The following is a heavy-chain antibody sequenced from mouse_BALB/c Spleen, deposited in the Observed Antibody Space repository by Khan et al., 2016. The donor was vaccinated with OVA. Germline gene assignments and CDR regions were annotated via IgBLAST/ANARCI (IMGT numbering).Heavy chain of an antibody. CDR2: IDPANGNT. J-gene: IGHJ2*01. Sequence: VQLQQSGAELVKPGASVKLSCTASGFNIKDTYMHWVKQRPEQGLEWIGRIDPANGNTKYDPKFQGKATITADTSSNTAYLQLSSLTSEDTAVNYWARRAGHYYGFDYWGQGTTLTVSS. CDR1: GFNIKDTY. D-gene: IGHD1-2*01. V-gene: IGHV14-3*02. CDR3: ARRAGHYYGFDY.